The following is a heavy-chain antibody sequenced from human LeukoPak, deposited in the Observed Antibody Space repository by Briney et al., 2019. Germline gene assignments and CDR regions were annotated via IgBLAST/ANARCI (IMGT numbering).Heavy chain of an antibody. V-gene: IGHV3-30*04. Sequence: GGSLRLSCVASGFTFVHFSMHWVRQAPGKGLEWVAFVSGEQTDKYYADSVKGRFTISRDNSRNTMFLEMNSLRPDDTAVYYCARDQPGTYTMSSTWGQGTLVTVSS. J-gene: IGHJ5*02. CDR3: ARDQPGTYTMSST. CDR1: GFTFVHFS. CDR2: VSGEQTDK. D-gene: IGHD7-27*01.